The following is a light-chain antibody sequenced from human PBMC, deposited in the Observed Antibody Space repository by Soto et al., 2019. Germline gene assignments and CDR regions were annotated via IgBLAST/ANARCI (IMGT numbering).Light chain of an antibody. CDR1: SGSVSTSYY. CDR2: STN. Sequence: QTVVTQEPSFSVSPGGTVTLTCGLSSGSVSTSYYPSWYQQTPGQAPRTLIYSTNTRSSGVPDRFSGYILGNKAARTITGAQADDESDYYCVLYMGRGVVVFGGGTKLTVL. J-gene: IGLJ2*01. CDR3: VLYMGRGVVV. V-gene: IGLV8-61*01.